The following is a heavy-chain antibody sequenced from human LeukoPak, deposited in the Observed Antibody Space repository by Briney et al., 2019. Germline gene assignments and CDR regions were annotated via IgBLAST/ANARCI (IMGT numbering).Heavy chain of an antibody. D-gene: IGHD3-3*01. J-gene: IGHJ3*02. V-gene: IGHV4-30-4*08. CDR1: GGSISSGDYY. CDR2: IYYSGST. CDR3: ARGDTIFGVVMPGGNAFDI. Sequence: SETLSLTCTVSGGSISSGDYYWSWLRQPPGKGLEWIGYIYYSGSTYYNPSLKSRITISVDTSKNQFSLKLNSVTAADTAVYYCARGDTIFGVVMPGGNAFDIWGQGTMVTVSS.